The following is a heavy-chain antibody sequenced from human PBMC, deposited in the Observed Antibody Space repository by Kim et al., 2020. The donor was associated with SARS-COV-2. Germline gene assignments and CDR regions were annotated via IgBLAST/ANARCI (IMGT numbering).Heavy chain of an antibody. V-gene: IGHV4-39*01. CDR1: GGSISSSTYY. Sequence: SETLSLTCTVSGGSISSSTYYWGWIRQPPGTGLEWIGSIYYSGSTYYNPSLKSRVTISVDTSEDQFSLKLSSVTAADTAVYYCARHTGGDYRACVDYWGQGTLVTVSS. CDR3: ARHTGGDYRACVDY. J-gene: IGHJ4*02. CDR2: IYYSGST. D-gene: IGHD4-17*01.